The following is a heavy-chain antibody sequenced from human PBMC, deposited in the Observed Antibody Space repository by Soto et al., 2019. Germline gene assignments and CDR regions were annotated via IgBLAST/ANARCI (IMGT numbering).Heavy chain of an antibody. J-gene: IGHJ3*02. CDR2: IYYSGST. Sequence: SETLSLTYTVSGGSISSYYWSWIRQPPGKGLEWIGYIYYSGSTNYNPSLKSRVTISVDTSKNQFSLKLSSVTAADTAVYYCARRVRQLRYFDLDAFDIWGQGTMVTVSS. CDR1: GGSISSYY. D-gene: IGHD3-9*01. V-gene: IGHV4-59*08. CDR3: ARRVRQLRYFDLDAFDI.